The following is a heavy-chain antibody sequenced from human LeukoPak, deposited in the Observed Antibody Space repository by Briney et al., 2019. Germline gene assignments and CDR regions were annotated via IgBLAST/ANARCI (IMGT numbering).Heavy chain of an antibody. Sequence: SETLSLTCTVSGGSSSSGGYYWSWIRQHPGKGLEWIGYSYYSGSTYYNPSLKIRVTISVDPSKNQSSLPLSSVPAADTAIYYCARFIGYTYGGGVFGYWGQGTLVTVSS. J-gene: IGHJ4*02. CDR3: ARFIGYTYGGGVFGY. V-gene: IGHV4-31*03. CDR1: GGSSSSGGYY. CDR2: SYYSGST. D-gene: IGHD5-18*01.